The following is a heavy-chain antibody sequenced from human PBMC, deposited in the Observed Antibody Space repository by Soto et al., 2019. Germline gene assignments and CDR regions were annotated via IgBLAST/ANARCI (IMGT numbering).Heavy chain of an antibody. V-gene: IGHV1-69*13. CDR3: ARVHRRGYYLFYFDY. Sequence: SVKVSCKASGGTFSSHAISWVRQAPGQGLEWMGGIIPIFGTANYAQKFQGRVTITADESTSTAYMELSSLRSEDTAVYYCARVHRRGYYLFYFDYWGQGTLVTVSS. D-gene: IGHD3-22*01. CDR1: GGTFSSHA. CDR2: IIPIFGTA. J-gene: IGHJ4*02.